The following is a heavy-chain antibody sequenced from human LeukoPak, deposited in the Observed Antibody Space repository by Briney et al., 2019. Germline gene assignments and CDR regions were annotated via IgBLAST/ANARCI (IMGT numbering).Heavy chain of an antibody. CDR3: ARVPSTMVRGVIMRYFDY. V-gene: IGHV4-39*01. CDR1: GGSISSSSYY. J-gene: IGHJ4*02. Sequence: PSETLSLTCTVSGGSISSSSYYWGWIRQPPGKGLEWIGSIYYSGSTYYDPSLKSRVTISVDTSKNQFSLKLSSVTAADTAVYYCARVPSTMVRGVIMRYFDYWGQGTLVTVSS. D-gene: IGHD3-10*01. CDR2: IYYSGST.